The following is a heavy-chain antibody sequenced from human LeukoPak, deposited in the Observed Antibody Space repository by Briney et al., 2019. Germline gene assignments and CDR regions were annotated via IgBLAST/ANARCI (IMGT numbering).Heavy chain of an antibody. CDR2: IKQDGSEK. Sequence: GGSLRLSCAASGFTFSSYWMSWVRQAPGKGLEWVANIKQDGSEKYYVDSVKGRFTISRDNAKNSLFLQMNSLRVEDTAIYYCARDYVWGSSESDYWGQGTLVTVSS. J-gene: IGHJ4*02. V-gene: IGHV3-7*01. CDR1: GFTFSSYW. D-gene: IGHD3-16*01. CDR3: ARDYVWGSSESDY.